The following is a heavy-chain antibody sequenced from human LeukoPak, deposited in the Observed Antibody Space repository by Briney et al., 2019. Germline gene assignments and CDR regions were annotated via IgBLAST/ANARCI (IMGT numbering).Heavy chain of an antibody. V-gene: IGHV1-69*13. Sequence: SVKVSCKASGGTFSSYAISWVRQAPGQGLEWMGGIIPIFGTANYAQKFQGRVTITADESTSTAYMELSSLRSEDTAVYYCARTPSRYIAAAGGRWFDPWGQGTLVTVSS. CDR2: IIPIFGTA. D-gene: IGHD6-13*01. J-gene: IGHJ5*02. CDR3: ARTPSRYIAAAGGRWFDP. CDR1: GGTFSSYA.